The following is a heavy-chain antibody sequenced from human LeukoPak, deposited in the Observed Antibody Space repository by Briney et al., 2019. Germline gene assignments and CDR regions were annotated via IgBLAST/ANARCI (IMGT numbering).Heavy chain of an antibody. D-gene: IGHD5-24*01. J-gene: IGHJ4*02. Sequence: SETLSLTCTVAGGSISSYYWSWIRQPPGKGLEWIASIYYNGGTNYNPSLKSRVAISVHTSRNHFSLKLSSVTASDTAVYFCARGRPGDGYYTSFDYWGQGTLVTVSS. CDR2: IYYNGGT. V-gene: IGHV4-59*01. CDR3: ARGRPGDGYYTSFDY. CDR1: GGSISSYY.